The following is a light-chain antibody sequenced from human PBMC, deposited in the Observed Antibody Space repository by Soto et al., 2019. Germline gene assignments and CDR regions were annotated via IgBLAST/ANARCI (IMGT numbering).Light chain of an antibody. CDR3: QQYGSSPTWT. Sequence: EVGLSQSPGTLSLSPGERATLSCRASQSVSSSYLAWYQQKPGQAPRLLIFGASTRATGIPDRFSGSGSGTDFTLTINRLEPEDFAVYYCQQYGSSPTWTFGQGTKVDIK. CDR2: GAS. CDR1: QSVSSSY. V-gene: IGKV3-20*01. J-gene: IGKJ1*01.